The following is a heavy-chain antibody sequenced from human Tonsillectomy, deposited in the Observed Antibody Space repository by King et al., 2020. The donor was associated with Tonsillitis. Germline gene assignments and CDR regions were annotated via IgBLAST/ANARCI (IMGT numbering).Heavy chain of an antibody. CDR1: GYTFINYD. D-gene: IGHD3-16*01. CDR2: MNPHSGDT. V-gene: IGHV1-8*01. Sequence: VQLVQSGAEVKKPGASVKVSCTASGYTFINYDINWVRQATGQGLEWMGWMNPHSGDTGYAQKFQGRLTMTRNTSISTAYMELSSLRSEDTAVYYCVGGALIRVLGYWGEGPLVTVPS. CDR3: VGGALIRVLGY. J-gene: IGHJ4*02.